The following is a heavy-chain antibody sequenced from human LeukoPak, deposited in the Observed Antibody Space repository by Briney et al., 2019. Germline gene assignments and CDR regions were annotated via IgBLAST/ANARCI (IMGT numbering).Heavy chain of an antibody. CDR1: GFTFSSYG. CDR3: ARLGERYFDWLFRYDAFDI. CDR2: IWYDGSNK. Sequence: PGRSLRLSCAASGFTFSSYGMHWVRQAPGKGLEWVAVIWYDGSNKYYADSVKGRFTISRDNAENSLYLQMNSLRAEDTAVYYCARLGERYFDWLFRYDAFDIWGQGTMVTVSS. V-gene: IGHV3-33*03. J-gene: IGHJ3*02. D-gene: IGHD3-9*01.